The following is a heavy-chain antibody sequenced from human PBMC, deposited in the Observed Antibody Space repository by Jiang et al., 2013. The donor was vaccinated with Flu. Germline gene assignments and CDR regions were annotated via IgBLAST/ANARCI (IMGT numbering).Heavy chain of an antibody. CDR3: ARTATTVTTLYYYGMDV. Sequence: GAEVKKPGSSVKVSCKASGGTFSSYAISWVRQAPGQGLEWMGGIIPIFGTANYAQKFQGRVTITADESTSTAYMELSSLRSEDTAVYYCARTATTVTTLYYYGMDVWGQGTTVTVSS. V-gene: IGHV1-69*01. J-gene: IGHJ6*02. CDR2: IIPIFGTA. D-gene: IGHD4-17*01. CDR1: GGTFSSYA.